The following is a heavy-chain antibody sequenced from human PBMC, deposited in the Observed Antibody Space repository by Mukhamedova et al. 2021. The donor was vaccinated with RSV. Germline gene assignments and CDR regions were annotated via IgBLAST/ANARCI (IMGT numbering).Heavy chain of an antibody. V-gene: IGHV3-15*01. Sequence: QSTWGGLEWVGRIKSKTDGVTRDYAAPVKDRFIMSRDDSENMVYLQMNSLKTEDTAVYYCTTEDIGHYYDTSGNYRWFDPWGQGTLVTVS. J-gene: IGHJ5*02. D-gene: IGHD3-22*01. CDR3: TTEDIGHYYDTSGNYRWFDP. CDR2: IKSKTDGVTR.